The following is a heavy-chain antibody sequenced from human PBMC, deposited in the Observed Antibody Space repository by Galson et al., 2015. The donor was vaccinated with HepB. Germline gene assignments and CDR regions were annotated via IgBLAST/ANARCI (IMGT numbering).Heavy chain of an antibody. Sequence: ETLSLTCTVSGGSISSSNWWNWVRQPPGMGLEWIGETYSGGNTNYNPSLKSRVTISVDESNNQFSLKVNSVTAADTAVYYCLRRGGEPLHAFDIWGQGTMVTVSS. V-gene: IGHV4-4*02. CDR2: TYSGGNT. CDR3: LRRGGEPLHAFDI. J-gene: IGHJ3*02. D-gene: IGHD4-23*01. CDR1: GGSISSSNW.